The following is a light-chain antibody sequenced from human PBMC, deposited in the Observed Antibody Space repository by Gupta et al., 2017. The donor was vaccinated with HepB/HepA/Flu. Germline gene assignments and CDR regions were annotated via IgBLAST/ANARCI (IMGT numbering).Light chain of an antibody. CDR1: SSDIGAYNL. CDR3: FPYANKDKFG. J-gene: IGLJ1*01. Sequence: QSAPTQPPSASGSPGQSVTISCTGTSSDIGAYNLVSWYQQNPGKAPKLSIFDVFTGPSGVPGRFSGSKAGNTAFPTVFGPQAEDEAYYYCFPYANKDKFGFGGGNNVTGL. V-gene: IGLV2-8*01. CDR2: DVF.